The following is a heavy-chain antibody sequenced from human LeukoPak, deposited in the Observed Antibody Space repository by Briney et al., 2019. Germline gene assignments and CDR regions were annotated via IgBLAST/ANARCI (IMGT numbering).Heavy chain of an antibody. CDR1: GYSISSGYH. J-gene: IGHJ3*02. D-gene: IGHD3-22*01. CDR2: IYTSGST. CDR3: ARGKVYYDSSGYYLPDAFDI. V-gene: IGHV4-38-2*02. Sequence: SETLSLTCTVSGYSISSGYHWGWIRQPPGKGLEWIGRIYTSGSTNYNTSLKSRVTMSVDTSKNQFSLKLSSVTAADTAVYYCARGKVYYDSSGYYLPDAFDIWGQGTMVTVSS.